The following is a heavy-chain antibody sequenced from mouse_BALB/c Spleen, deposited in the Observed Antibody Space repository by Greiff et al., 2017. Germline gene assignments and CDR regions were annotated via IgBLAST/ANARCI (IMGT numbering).Heavy chain of an antibody. V-gene: IGHV5-4*02. CDR2: ISDGGSYT. CDR1: GFTFSDSY. Sequence: VQLKESGGGLVKPGGSLKLSCAASGFTFSDSYMYWVRQTPEKRLEWVATISDGGSYTYYPDSVKGRFTISRDNAKNNLYLQMSSLKSEDTAMYDGARSYDYDDAMDYWGQGTSVTVSS. D-gene: IGHD2-4*01. CDR3: ARSYDYDDAMDY. J-gene: IGHJ4*01.